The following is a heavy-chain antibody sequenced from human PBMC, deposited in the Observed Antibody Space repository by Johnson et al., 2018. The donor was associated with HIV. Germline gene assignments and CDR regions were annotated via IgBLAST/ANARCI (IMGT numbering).Heavy chain of an antibody. J-gene: IGHJ3*02. D-gene: IGHD1-7*01. CDR2: ISYDGSSK. CDR3: AKDEEGELELPDAFDI. CDR1: GFTVSSNY. Sequence: QVQLVESGGGVVQPGRSLRLSCAASGFTVSSNYMSWVRQAPGKGLEWVAVISYDGSSKYYADSVKGRFTISRDNSKNTLYLQMNSLRAEDTAVYYCAKDEEGELELPDAFDIWGQGTMVTVSS. V-gene: IGHV3-30*18.